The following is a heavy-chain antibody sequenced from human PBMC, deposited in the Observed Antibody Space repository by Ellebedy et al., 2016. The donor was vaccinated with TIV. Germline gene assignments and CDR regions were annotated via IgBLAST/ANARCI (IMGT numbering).Heavy chain of an antibody. Sequence: MPSETLSLTCTVSGGSISSYYWSWIRQPPGKGLEWIGYIYYSGSTNYNPSLKSRVTISVDTSKNQFSLKLSSVTAADTAVYYCATAVVGAALEYYYYGLDVWGQGTTVTVSS. J-gene: IGHJ6*02. CDR3: ATAVVGAALEYYYYGLDV. D-gene: IGHD1-26*01. V-gene: IGHV4-59*12. CDR1: GGSISSYY. CDR2: IYYSGST.